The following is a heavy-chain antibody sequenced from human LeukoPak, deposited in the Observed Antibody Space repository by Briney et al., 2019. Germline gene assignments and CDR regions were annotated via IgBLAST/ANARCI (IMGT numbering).Heavy chain of an antibody. CDR3: ARGLVGATKGWFDP. D-gene: IGHD1-26*01. V-gene: IGHV1-69*06. J-gene: IGHJ5*02. CDR1: GGTFSSYA. CDR2: IIPIFGTA. Sequence: PVKVSCKASGGTFSSYAISWVRQAPGQGLEWMGGIIPIFGTANYAQKFQGRVTITADKSTSTAYMELSSLRSEDTAVYYCARGLVGATKGWFDPWGQGTLVTVSS.